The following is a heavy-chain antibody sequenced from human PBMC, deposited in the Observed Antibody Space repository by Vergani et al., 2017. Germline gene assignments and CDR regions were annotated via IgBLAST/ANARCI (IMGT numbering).Heavy chain of an antibody. D-gene: IGHD2-21*02. CDR3: ARTCRGDCSDWFDP. J-gene: IGHJ5*02. CDR1: GFSLSEAGMG. Sequence: QVTLKESGPVLVKPTETLTLTCTVSGFSLSEAGMGVSWIRQPPGKALEWLAHIFSNGEKSYSTSLKSRLPISKDTSKSQVVLTMANMDPLDTATFYCARTCRGDCSDWFDPWGQGTLVIVSS. CDR2: IFSNGEK. V-gene: IGHV2-26*01.